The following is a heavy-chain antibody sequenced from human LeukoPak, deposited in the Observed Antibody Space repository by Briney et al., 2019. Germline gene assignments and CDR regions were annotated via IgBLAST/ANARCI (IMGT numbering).Heavy chain of an antibody. CDR3: ARGLGLYFDWLLFSSRSGGFDY. Sequence: SETLSLTCAVYGGSFSGYYWSWIRQPPGKGLEWIGEINHSGSTNYNPSLKSRVTISVDTSKNQFSLKLSSVTAADTAVYYCARGLGLYFDWLLFSSRSGGFDYWGQGTLVTVS. D-gene: IGHD3-9*01. V-gene: IGHV4-34*01. J-gene: IGHJ4*02. CDR2: INHSGST. CDR1: GGSFSGYY.